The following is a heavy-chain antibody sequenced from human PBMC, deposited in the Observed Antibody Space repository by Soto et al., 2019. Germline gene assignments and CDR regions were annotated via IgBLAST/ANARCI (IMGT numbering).Heavy chain of an antibody. CDR1: GFTFSSYW. V-gene: IGHV3-7*01. CDR2: IKQDGSEK. Sequence: GGSLRLSCAASGFTFSSYWMSWVRQAPGKGLEWVANIKQDGSEKYYVDSVKGRFTISRDNAKNSLYLQMNSLRAEDTAVYYCARTNDYDILTGYYFDYWGQGSLVTVSS. J-gene: IGHJ4*02. D-gene: IGHD3-9*01. CDR3: ARTNDYDILTGYYFDY.